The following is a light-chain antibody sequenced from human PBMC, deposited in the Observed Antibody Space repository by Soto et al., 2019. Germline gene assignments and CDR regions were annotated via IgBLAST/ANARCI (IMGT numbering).Light chain of an antibody. V-gene: IGKV1-39*01. CDR2: AAS. J-gene: IGKJ4*01. CDR3: QHGYSTPLT. Sequence: DIQMTQSPSSLSASVGARLTICCRASQGISNYLAWYQKKPGKAPNLLIYAASTLQSGVPSRLSGSGSGTDFTLTISSLQPEDFATYFCQHGYSTPLTFGGGTKVDI. CDR1: QGISNY.